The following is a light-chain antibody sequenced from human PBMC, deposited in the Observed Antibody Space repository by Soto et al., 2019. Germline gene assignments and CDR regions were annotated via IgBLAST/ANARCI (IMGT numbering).Light chain of an antibody. CDR2: EVT. V-gene: IGLV2-14*01. CDR3: SSHSATSPYV. Sequence: QSALTQPASVSGSPGQSITISCTGSSSDVGRYNYVSWYQHHPAKAPKLMISEVTYRPSGISDRFSGSKSGNTASLTISGLHVEDEADYYCSSHSATSPYVFGTGTKLTVL. J-gene: IGLJ1*01. CDR1: SSDVGRYNY.